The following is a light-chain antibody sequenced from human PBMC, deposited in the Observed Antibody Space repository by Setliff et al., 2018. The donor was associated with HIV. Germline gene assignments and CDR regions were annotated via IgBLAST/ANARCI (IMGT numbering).Light chain of an antibody. CDR1: QSVSSSY. J-gene: IGKJ4*01. CDR3: QQYGSSPLT. CDR2: GAS. Sequence: EIVLTQSPGTLSLSPGERGTLSCRASQSVSSSYLAWYQQKPGQAPRLLTHGASSRATGIPDRFSGSGSGTDFTLTISRLEPEDFAVYYCQQYGSSPLTFGGGTKVDIK. V-gene: IGKV3-20*01.